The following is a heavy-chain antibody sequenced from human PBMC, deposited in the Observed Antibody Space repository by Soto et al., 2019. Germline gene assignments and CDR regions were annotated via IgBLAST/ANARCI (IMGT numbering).Heavy chain of an antibody. Sequence: QVQLVQSGAEVKKPGASVKVSCKASGYTFTSYGISWVRQAPGQGLEWMGWISAYNGNTNYAQKLQGRVTMTTDTSTRTAYMELRSLRSDDTAVYYCARDLSPYCSGGSCYSLVWGQGTLVTVSS. D-gene: IGHD2-15*01. CDR2: ISAYNGNT. V-gene: IGHV1-18*01. CDR1: GYTFTSYG. J-gene: IGHJ4*02. CDR3: ARDLSPYCSGGSCYSLV.